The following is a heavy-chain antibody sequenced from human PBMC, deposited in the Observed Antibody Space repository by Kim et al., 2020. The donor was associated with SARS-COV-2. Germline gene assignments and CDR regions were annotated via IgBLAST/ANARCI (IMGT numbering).Heavy chain of an antibody. Sequence: GGSLRLSCAASGFTFSSYAMSWVRQAPGKGLEWVSVIYSGGSSTYYADSVKGRFTISRDNSKNTLYLQMNSLRAEDTAVYYCAGQDLHDYGDGSWGQGTLVTVSS. CDR3: AGQDLHDYGDGS. CDR1: GFTFSSYA. J-gene: IGHJ4*02. D-gene: IGHD4-17*01. CDR2: IYSGGSST. V-gene: IGHV3-23*03.